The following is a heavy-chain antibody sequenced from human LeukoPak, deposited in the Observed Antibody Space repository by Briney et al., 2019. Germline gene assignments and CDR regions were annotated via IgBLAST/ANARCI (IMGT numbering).Heavy chain of an antibody. J-gene: IGHJ1*01. CDR1: GFTFSSYW. CDR2: IKQDGSEK. Sequence: GGSLRLSCAASGFTFSSYWMSWVRQAPGKGLEWVANIKQDGSEKYYVDSVKGRFTISRDNAKNSLYLQMNSLRAEDTAVYYCAREGLGSSPDLEYFQHWGQGTLVTVSS. D-gene: IGHD6-13*01. CDR3: AREGLGSSPDLEYFQH. V-gene: IGHV3-7*01.